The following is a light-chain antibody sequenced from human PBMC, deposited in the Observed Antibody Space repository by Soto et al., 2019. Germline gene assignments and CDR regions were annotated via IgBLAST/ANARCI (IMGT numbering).Light chain of an antibody. CDR1: QSVTSN. V-gene: IGKV3-15*01. J-gene: IGKJ4*01. Sequence: EIVLTQSPGTLSLSPGERATLSCRASQSVTSNYLAWYQQTPGQAPRLLIYGTSARATGIPATFSGSGSGTEFTLTISSLQSEDFAIYYCQQYDNWPSVTFGGGTKVEIK. CDR3: QQYDNWPSVT. CDR2: GTS.